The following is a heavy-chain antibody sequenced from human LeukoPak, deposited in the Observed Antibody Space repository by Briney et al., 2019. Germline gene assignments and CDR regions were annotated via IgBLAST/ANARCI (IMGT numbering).Heavy chain of an antibody. D-gene: IGHD2-15*01. CDR3: ARDQDIVVVVAATPVDY. CDR1: GFTFSSYS. Sequence: GGSLRLSCAASGFTFSSYSMNWVRQAPGKGLEWVSSISSSSSYIYYADSVKGRFTISRDNAKNSLYLQMNSLRAEDTAVYYCARDQDIVVVVAATPVDYWGQGTLVTVSS. V-gene: IGHV3-21*01. J-gene: IGHJ4*02. CDR2: ISSSSSYI.